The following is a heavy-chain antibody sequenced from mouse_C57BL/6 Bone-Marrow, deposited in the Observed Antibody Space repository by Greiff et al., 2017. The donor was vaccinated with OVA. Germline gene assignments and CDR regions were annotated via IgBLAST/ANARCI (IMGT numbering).Heavy chain of an antibody. CDR1: GYSFTSYY. J-gene: IGHJ4*01. V-gene: IGHV1-66*01. CDR2: IYPGSGNT. CDR3: ARGYYPMDY. Sequence: QVQLQQSGPELVKPGASVKISCKASGYSFTSYYIHWVKQRPGQGLEWIGWIYPGSGNTKYNEKFKGKATLTADTSSSTAYMQLSSLTSEDSAVYYCARGYYPMDYWGQGISVTVSS.